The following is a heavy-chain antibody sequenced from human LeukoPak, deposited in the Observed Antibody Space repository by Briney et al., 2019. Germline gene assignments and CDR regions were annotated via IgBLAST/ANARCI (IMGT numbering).Heavy chain of an antibody. V-gene: IGHV4-30-4*08. J-gene: IGHJ4*02. CDR2: IYYSGST. CDR1: GGSVSSGGYY. D-gene: IGHD5-18*01. CDR3: ARADTYLDY. Sequence: SETLSLTCTVSGGSVSSGGYYWNWIRQPPGKGLEWIGNIYYSGSTSYNPSLKSRVTISIDTSKNQFSLNLNSVTAADTAVYYCARADTYLDYWGQGILVTVSS.